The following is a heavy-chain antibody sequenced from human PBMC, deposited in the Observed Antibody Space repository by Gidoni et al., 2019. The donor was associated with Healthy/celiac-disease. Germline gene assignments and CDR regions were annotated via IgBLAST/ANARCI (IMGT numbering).Heavy chain of an antibody. D-gene: IGHD3-22*01. CDR1: GYTFTSYA. Sequence: QVQLVQSGAEVKKPGASVKVSCKASGYTFTSYAMHWVRQAPGQRLEWMGWINAGNGNTTYSQKFQGRVTITRDTSASTAYMELSSLRSEDTAVYYCARPPYYYDSSGFGTWGQGTLVTVSS. CDR3: ARPPYYYDSSGFGT. CDR2: INAGNGNT. J-gene: IGHJ5*02. V-gene: IGHV1-3*01.